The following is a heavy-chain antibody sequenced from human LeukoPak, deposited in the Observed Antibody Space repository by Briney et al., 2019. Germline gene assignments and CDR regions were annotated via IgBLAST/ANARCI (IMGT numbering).Heavy chain of an antibody. D-gene: IGHD3-22*01. CDR3: ARHSNYYDSSGETDY. Sequence: SETLSLTCTVSGGSISSYYWGWIRQPPGKGLEWIGSIYYSGSTYYNPSLKSRVTISVDTSKNQFSLKLSSVTAADTAVYYCARHSNYYDSSGETDYWGQGTLVTVSS. CDR1: GGSISSYY. V-gene: IGHV4-39*01. CDR2: IYYSGST. J-gene: IGHJ4*02.